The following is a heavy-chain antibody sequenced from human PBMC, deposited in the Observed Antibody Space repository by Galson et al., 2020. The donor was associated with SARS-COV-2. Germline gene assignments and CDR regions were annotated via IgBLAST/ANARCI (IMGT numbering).Heavy chain of an antibody. J-gene: IGHJ3*02. D-gene: IGHD1-26*01. Sequence: GESLKISCAASGFTFSSYAMHWVRQAPGKGLEWVAVISYDGSNKYYADSMKGRFTISRDNSKNTLYLQMNSLRAEDTAVYYCARSYSGSYYGAFDIWGQGTMVTVSS. V-gene: IGHV3-30*04. CDR3: ARSYSGSYYGAFDI. CDR2: ISYDGSNK. CDR1: GFTFSSYA.